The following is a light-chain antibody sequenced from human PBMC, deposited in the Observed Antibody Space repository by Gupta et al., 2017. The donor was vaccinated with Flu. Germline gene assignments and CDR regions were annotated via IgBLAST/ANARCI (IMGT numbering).Light chain of an antibody. CDR1: GIGYSN. CDR2: DDS. J-gene: IGLJ2*01. Sequence: VLTQPPSVSVAPGQTATITCGGSGIGYSNVHWYQQKPGQAPLLVVHDDSDRPSGSPERFSGSNSGNTATLTIGRVEDGDEADYYCQVWDTTDAHTQVIFGGGTKLNVL. V-gene: IGLV3-21*02. CDR3: QVWDTTDAHTQVI.